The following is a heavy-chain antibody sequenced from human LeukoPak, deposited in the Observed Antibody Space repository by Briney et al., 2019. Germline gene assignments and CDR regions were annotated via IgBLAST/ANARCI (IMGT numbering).Heavy chain of an antibody. CDR3: AKETYYDSSGYYFD. V-gene: IGHV3-21*04. CDR1: GFTFSSYS. Sequence: GGSLRLSCAASGFTFSSYSMNWVRQAPGEGLEWVSSISSSSSYIYYADSVKGRFTISRDNSKNTLYLQMNSLRAEDTAVYYCAKETYYDSSGYYFDWGQGTLVTVSS. CDR2: ISSSSSYI. D-gene: IGHD3-22*01. J-gene: IGHJ4*02.